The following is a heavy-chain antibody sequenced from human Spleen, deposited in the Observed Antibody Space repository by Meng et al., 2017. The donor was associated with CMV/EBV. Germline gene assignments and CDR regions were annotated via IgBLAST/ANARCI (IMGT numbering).Heavy chain of an antibody. CDR2: IIPMFGAT. J-gene: IGHJ4*02. CDR3: ATEKPLDTLSVRLFDY. Sequence: GPLSSYGVSWVRQAPGKGLEWMGGIIPMFGATSYSETFQGRVTITTDEPTTTVHLELSSLKSEDTAIYYCATEKPLDTLSVRLFDYWGQGTLVTVSS. D-gene: IGHD2/OR15-2a*01. CDR1: GPLSSYG. V-gene: IGHV1-69*05.